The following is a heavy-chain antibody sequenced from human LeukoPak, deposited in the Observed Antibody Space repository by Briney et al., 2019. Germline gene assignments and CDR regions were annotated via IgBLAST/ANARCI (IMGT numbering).Heavy chain of an antibody. Sequence: GGSLRLSCAASGFTVRNNYMSWVRQAPGKGLEWVSVIYCGGSTYYADSVKGRFTISRDNSKNTLYLQMNSLRAEDTAVYFCATGERMVRGDGVDYWGQGTLVTVSS. CDR3: ATGERMVRGDGVDY. CDR2: IYCGGST. J-gene: IGHJ4*02. D-gene: IGHD3-10*01. CDR1: GFTVRNNY. V-gene: IGHV3-66*01.